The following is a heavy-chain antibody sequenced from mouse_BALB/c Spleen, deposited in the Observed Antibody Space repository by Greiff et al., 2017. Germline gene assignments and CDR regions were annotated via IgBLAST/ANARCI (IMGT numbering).Heavy chain of an antibody. CDR3: ARFITTAQYYYAMDY. CDR1: GFSLTSYG. V-gene: IGHV2-9*02. D-gene: IGHD1-2*01. J-gene: IGHJ4*01. Sequence: VQLQQSGPGLVAPSQSLSITCTVSGFSLTSYGVHWVRQPPGKGLEWLGVIWAGGSTNYNSALMSRLSISKDNSKSQVFLKMNSLQTDDTAMYYCARFITTAQYYYAMDYWGQGTSVTVSS. CDR2: IWAGGST.